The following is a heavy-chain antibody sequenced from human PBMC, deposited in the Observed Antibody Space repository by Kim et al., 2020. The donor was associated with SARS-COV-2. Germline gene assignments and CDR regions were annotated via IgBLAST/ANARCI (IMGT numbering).Heavy chain of an antibody. CDR1: GFTFSSYA. CDR3: AKALPYCSGGSCYSGWGWFDP. Sequence: GGSLRLSCAASGFTFSSYAMSWVRQAPGKGLEWVSAISGSGGSTYYADSVKGRFTISRDNSKNTLYLQMNSLRAEDTAVYYCAKALPYCSGGSCYSGWGWFDPWGQGTLVTVSS. J-gene: IGHJ5*02. V-gene: IGHV3-23*01. CDR2: ISGSGGST. D-gene: IGHD2-15*01.